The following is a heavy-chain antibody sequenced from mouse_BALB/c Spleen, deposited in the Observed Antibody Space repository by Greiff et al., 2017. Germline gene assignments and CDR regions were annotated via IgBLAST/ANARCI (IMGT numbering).Heavy chain of an antibody. CDR2: IWAGGST. CDR3: ARGLLPHFDY. V-gene: IGHV2-9*02. CDR1: GFSLTSYG. J-gene: IGHJ2*01. D-gene: IGHD1-1*01. Sequence: VQGVESGPGLVAPSQSLSLTCTVSGFSLTSYGVHWVRQPPGKGLEWLGVIWAGGSTNYNSALMSRLSISKDNSKSQVFLKMNSLQTDDTAMYYCARGLLPHFDYWGQGTTLTVSS.